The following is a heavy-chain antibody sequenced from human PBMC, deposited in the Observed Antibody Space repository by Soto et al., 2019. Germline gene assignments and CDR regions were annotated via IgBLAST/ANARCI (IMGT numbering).Heavy chain of an antibody. CDR3: ARETFRLGTFGDHFVAIDY. D-gene: IGHD2-21*01. CDR1: GGGNLRDYR. J-gene: IGHJ4*02. CDR2: INAGNGNT. Sequence: GASVKVSCKASGGGNLRDYRTTWVRRAPGQRLEWMGWINAGNGNTKYSQKFQGRVTITRDTSASTAYMELSSLRSEDTAVYYCARETFRLGTFGDHFVAIDYWGQGTLVTVSS. V-gene: IGHV1-3*01.